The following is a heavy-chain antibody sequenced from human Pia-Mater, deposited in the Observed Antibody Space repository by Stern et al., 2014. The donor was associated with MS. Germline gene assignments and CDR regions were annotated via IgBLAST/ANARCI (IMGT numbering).Heavy chain of an antibody. V-gene: IGHV1-2*06. J-gene: IGHJ4*02. CDR3: ARQYSSYPDY. CDR1: GYTFTGHY. CDR2: IGPTSGAT. Sequence: QVQLVQSGAEVRKPGASVKVSCKASGYTFTGHYVHWVRQAPGQGLEWMGRIGPTSGATNFAQKFQGRVTLTRDTSIRTAYMELSSLTSDDTAVYYCARQYSSYPDYWGQGTLVTVSS. D-gene: IGHD4-11*01.